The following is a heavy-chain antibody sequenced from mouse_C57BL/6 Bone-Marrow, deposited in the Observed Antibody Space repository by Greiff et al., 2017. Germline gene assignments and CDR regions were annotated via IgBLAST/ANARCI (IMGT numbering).Heavy chain of an antibody. D-gene: IGHD4-1*01. J-gene: IGHJ2*01. V-gene: IGHV5-4*01. CDR2: ISDGGSYT. CDR3: ARDSANWYYFDY. Sequence: EVKVVESGGGLVKPGGSLKLSCAASGFTFSSYAMSWVRPTPEKRLEWVATISDGGSYTYYPDNVKGRFTISRDNAKNNLYLQMSHLKSEDTAMYYCARDSANWYYFDYWGQGTTLTVSS. CDR1: GFTFSSYA.